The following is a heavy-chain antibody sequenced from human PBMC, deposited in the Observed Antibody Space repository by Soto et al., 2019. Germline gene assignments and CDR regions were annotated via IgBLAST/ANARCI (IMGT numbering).Heavy chain of an antibody. Sequence: GRSLRLSCAASGFTFSSYGMHWVRQAPGKGLEWVAGIWYDGNNKYYADSVKGRFTISRDNSNNTLYVQMTSLRAEDTDVYYCARGLHSLFDYWGQGTLVTVSS. D-gene: IGHD2-21*01. CDR2: IWYDGNNK. CDR3: ARGLHSLFDY. J-gene: IGHJ4*02. CDR1: GFTFSSYG. V-gene: IGHV3-33*01.